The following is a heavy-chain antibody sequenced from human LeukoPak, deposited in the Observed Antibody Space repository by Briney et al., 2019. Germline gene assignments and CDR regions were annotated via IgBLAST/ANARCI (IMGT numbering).Heavy chain of an antibody. J-gene: IGHJ5*02. V-gene: IGHV4-39*01. CDR2: MYYSRTT. D-gene: IGHD1-26*01. Sequence: SETLSLTCTVSGGSISSSSYYWGWIRQPPGKGLEWIGSMYYSRTTYYNPSLKSRVTISVDTSKNQFSLKLSSVTAADTAVYYCARHRYRSGSDWIDPWGQGTLVTVSS. CDR3: ARHRYRSGSDWIDP. CDR1: GGSISSSSYY.